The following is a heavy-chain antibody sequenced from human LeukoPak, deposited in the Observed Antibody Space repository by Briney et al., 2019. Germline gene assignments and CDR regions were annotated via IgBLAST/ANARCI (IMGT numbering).Heavy chain of an antibody. CDR1: GYTFTGYY. D-gene: IGHD6-6*01. CDR3: ARDFPPHSYSSSVLFDY. Sequence: ASVKVSCKASGYTFTGYYMHWVRQAPGQGLEGMGWINPNSGGTNYAQKFQGRVTMTRDTSISTAYMELSRLRSDDTVVYYCARDFPPHSYSSSVLFDYWGQGTLVTVSS. V-gene: IGHV1-2*02. J-gene: IGHJ4*02. CDR2: INPNSGGT.